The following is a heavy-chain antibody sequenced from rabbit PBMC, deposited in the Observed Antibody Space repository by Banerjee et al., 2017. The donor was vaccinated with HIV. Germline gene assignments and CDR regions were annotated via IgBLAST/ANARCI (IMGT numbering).Heavy chain of an antibody. J-gene: IGHJ3*01. CDR3: ARASTMSIDSYFL. V-gene: IGHV1S7*01. CDR1: GFDFSSYY. CDR2: IDPVFGST. Sequence: QLKESGGGLVQPGGSLKLSCKASGFDFSSYYMSWVRQAPGKGLEWIGYIDPVFGSTYYASWVNGRFTISSDNAQNTVDLQMNSLTAADTATYFCARASTMSIDSYFLWGQGTLVTVS. D-gene: IGHD2-1*01.